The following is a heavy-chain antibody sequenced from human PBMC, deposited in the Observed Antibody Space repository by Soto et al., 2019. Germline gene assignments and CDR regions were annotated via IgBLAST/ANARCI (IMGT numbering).Heavy chain of an antibody. D-gene: IGHD3-10*02. J-gene: IGHJ4*02. Sequence: PSETLSLTCTVSGGSISSSSYYWGWIRQPPGKGLEWIGSIYYNGSTYYNPSLKSRVTISVDTSKNQFSLKLSSVTAADTAVYYCARLLSWGYRWGQGTLVTVSS. CDR1: GGSISSSSYY. V-gene: IGHV4-39*01. CDR2: IYYNGST. CDR3: ARLLSWGYR.